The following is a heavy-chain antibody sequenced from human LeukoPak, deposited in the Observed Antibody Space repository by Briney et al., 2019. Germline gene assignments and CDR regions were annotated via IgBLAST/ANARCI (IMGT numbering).Heavy chain of an antibody. CDR1: GFTFSSYW. Sequence: PGGSLRLSCAASGFTFSSYWMHWVRQAPGKGLVWVSHINTDGSSTNYADSVKGRFTISRDNAKNTLYLQLNSLRAEDTAVYYCARDSDYEIVDPWGQGTLVTVSS. CDR3: ARDSDYEIVDP. D-gene: IGHD5-12*01. J-gene: IGHJ5*02. CDR2: INTDGSST. V-gene: IGHV3-74*01.